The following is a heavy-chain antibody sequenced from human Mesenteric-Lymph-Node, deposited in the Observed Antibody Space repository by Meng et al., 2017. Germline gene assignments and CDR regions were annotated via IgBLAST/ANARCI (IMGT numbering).Heavy chain of an antibody. D-gene: IGHD3-9*01. J-gene: IGHJ4*02. V-gene: IGHV3-21*01. CDR3: ARADILTGYYIPAILSHFDY. Sequence: GGSLRLSCAASGFTFSSYSMNWVRQAPGKGLEWVSSISSSSSYIYYADSVKGRFTISRDNAKNSLYLQMNSLRAEDTAVYYCARADILTGYYIPAILSHFDYWGQGTLVTVSS. CDR1: GFTFSSYS. CDR2: ISSSSSYI.